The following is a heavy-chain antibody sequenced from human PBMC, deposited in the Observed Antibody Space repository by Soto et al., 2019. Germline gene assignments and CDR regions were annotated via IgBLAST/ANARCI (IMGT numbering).Heavy chain of an antibody. CDR3: ARMNILTGYYFDY. CDR2: IYQSGST. V-gene: IGHV4-30-2*01. CDR1: GGSISSGGYS. J-gene: IGHJ4*02. Sequence: PSETLSLTCAVSGGSISSGGYSWNWVRQPPGTGLEWIGYIYQSGSTYYNPSLKSRVTISVDRSKNQFSLKLSSVTAADTAVYSCARMNILTGYYFDYWGQGTLVTVSS. D-gene: IGHD3-9*01.